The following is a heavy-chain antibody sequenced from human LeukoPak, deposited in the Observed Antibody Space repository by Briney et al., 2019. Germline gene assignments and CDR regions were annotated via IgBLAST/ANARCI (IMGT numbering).Heavy chain of an antibody. D-gene: IGHD1-26*01. CDR2: IIPFFGTA. CDR3: ARDSKVGHTYRAFDI. V-gene: IGHV1-69*13. J-gene: IGHJ3*02. Sequence: SVKVSCKASGGSFSNYGFNWVRQTPGQGLEWLGGIIPFFGTANYAQRFEGRVTPTADESSTTAYMDLSSLTPEDTAVYWCARDSKVGHTYRAFDIWGQGTMDTVTS. CDR1: GGSFSNYG.